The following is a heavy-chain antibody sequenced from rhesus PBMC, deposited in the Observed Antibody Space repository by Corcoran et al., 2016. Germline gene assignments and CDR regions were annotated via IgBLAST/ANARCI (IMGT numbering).Heavy chain of an antibody. D-gene: IGHD2-2*01. CDR1: GSSIKNNY. V-gene: IGHV4S6*01. CDR3: ARGYFYFDY. Sequence: QVHLQESGPGLVKPSETLPLTCAVSGSSIKNNYWSWIRQPPGKGLEWIGRIYGTGGNTEYNPSLKSRVTMSIDTSMNHFTLRLGSVTAADTAVYYCARGYFYFDYWGQGVLVTVSS. CDR2: IYGTGGNT. J-gene: IGHJ4*01.